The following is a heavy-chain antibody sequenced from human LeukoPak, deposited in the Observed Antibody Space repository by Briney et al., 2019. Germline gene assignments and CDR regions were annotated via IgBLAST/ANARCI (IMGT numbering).Heavy chain of an antibody. V-gene: IGHV3-74*01. CDR2: IKSDGST. CDR3: TRAPSEIGGYYPEYFRH. Sequence: GGSLRLSCAASGFTFSMYWMHWVRQAPGKGLVWVSRIKSDGSTNYSDSVKGRFTTSRDNAKNTVSLQMNSLRPEDTGVYYCTRAPSEIGGYYPEYFRHWGQGTLVTVSS. J-gene: IGHJ1*01. D-gene: IGHD3-22*01. CDR1: GFTFSMYW.